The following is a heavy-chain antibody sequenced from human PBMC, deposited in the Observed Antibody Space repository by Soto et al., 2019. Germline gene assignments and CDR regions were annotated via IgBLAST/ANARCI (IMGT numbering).Heavy chain of an antibody. V-gene: IGHV3-23*01. J-gene: IGHJ4*03. Sequence: GGSLRLSCAASGFTFSSYAMTWVRQAPGKGLEWVSTISGSGGSPHYADSVKGRFTISRDNSKNTLYLQMNSLRAEDTALYYCAKDSIMGATWAYYFDYWGQGTTVTVSS. CDR3: AKDSIMGATWAYYFDY. CDR1: GFTFSSYA. D-gene: IGHD1-26*01. CDR2: ISGSGGSP.